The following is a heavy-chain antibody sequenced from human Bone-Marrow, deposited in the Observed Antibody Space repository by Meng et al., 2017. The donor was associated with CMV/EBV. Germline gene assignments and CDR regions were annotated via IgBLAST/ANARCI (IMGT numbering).Heavy chain of an antibody. CDR2: ISSSSSYI. D-gene: IGHD3-22*01. CDR3: ARDLEYYYDSSGYSGFVY. V-gene: IGHV3-21*01. Sequence: GESLKISCAASGFTFSSYSMNWVRQAPGKGLEWVSSISSSSSYIYYADSVKGRFTISRDNAKNSLYLQMNSLRAEDTAVYYCARDLEYYYDSSGYSGFVYWGQRTLVTVSS. CDR1: GFTFSSYS. J-gene: IGHJ4*02.